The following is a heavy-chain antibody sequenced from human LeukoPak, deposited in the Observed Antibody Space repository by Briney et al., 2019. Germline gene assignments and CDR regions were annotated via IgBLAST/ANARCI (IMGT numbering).Heavy chain of an antibody. CDR2: IKEDESEK. CDR1: GFNFGSYW. D-gene: IGHD3-22*01. Sequence: GGSLRLSCAASGFNFGSYWMTWVRQAPGKGLEWVANIKEDESEKYCVDSVRGRFTISRDNAKNSLYLQMDSLRAEDTAVYYCARCNYYDSSRHPTSFENWGQGTLVTVSS. V-gene: IGHV3-7*01. CDR3: ARCNYYDSSRHPTSFEN. J-gene: IGHJ4*02.